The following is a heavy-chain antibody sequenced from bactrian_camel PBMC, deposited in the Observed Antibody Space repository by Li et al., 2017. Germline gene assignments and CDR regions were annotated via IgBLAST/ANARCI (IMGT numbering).Heavy chain of an antibody. CDR1: HRGNC. J-gene: IGHJ4*01. V-gene: IGHV3-2*01. CDR3: ATTGFDF. D-gene: IGHD5*01. Sequence: QLVESGGGSVQAGGSLRLSCKYNHRGNCMSWVRQAPGKGLEWVSSIYRDGSRTSYADSVKGRFTISRDNAKNTVYLQMDSLKSEDTALYYCATTGFDFWGQGTQVTVSS. CDR2: IYRDGSRT.